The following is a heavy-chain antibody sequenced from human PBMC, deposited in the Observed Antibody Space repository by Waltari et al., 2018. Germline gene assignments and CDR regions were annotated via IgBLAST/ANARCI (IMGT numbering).Heavy chain of an antibody. V-gene: IGHV1-3*01. CDR2: INAGNGNT. D-gene: IGHD2-2*01. CDR3: ARVRSRKGEPQLGY. Sequence: QVQLVQSGAEVKKPGASVKVSCKASGYTFTSYAMHWVRQAPGQRLEWMGWINAGNGNTKYSQKFQGRVTITRDTSASTADMELSSLRSEDTAVYYCARVRSRKGEPQLGYWGQGTLVTVSS. CDR1: GYTFTSYA. J-gene: IGHJ4*02.